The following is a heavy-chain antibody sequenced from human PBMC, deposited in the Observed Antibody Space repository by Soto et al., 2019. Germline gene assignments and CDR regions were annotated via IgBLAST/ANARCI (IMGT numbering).Heavy chain of an antibody. V-gene: IGHV1-8*01. CDR1: GYTFTSYD. CDR3: ASGGPSLHLYPDYYYYGMDV. Sequence: ASVKVSCKASGYTFTSYDINWVRQATGQGLECMGWMNPNSGNTGYAQKFQGRVTMTRXTXXSXXXMELXXLRXEDTAVYYCASGGPSLHLYPDYYYYGMDVWG. D-gene: IGHD4-4*01. CDR2: MNPNSGNT. J-gene: IGHJ6*02.